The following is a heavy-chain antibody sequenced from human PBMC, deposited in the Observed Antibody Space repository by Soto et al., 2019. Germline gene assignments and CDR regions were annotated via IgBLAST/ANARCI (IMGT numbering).Heavy chain of an antibody. J-gene: IGHJ4*02. V-gene: IGHV3-30*18. CDR2: ISYDGSNK. CDR1: GFTFSSYG. D-gene: IGHD6-13*01. CDR3: AKDAGSSWPPYYFDY. Sequence: QVQLVESGGGVVQPGRSLRLSCTASGFTFSSYGMHWVRQAPGKGLEWVAVISYDGSNKYYADSVKGRFTISRDNSKNTLYLRMNGLRAEDTAVYYCAKDAGSSWPPYYFDYWGQGTLVTVSS.